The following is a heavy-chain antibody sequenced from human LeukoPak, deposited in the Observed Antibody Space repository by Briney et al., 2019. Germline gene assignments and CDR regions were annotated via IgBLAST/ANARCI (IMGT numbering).Heavy chain of an antibody. CDR2: ISSGSSYI. CDR3: ARAPPGIATLSGYMDV. CDR1: GFTFSSYS. J-gene: IGHJ6*03. Sequence: PGGSLRLSCAVSGFTFSSYSMNWVRQAPGKGLEWVSFISSGSSYIYYADSVKGRFTISRDNAKNSLFLQMNSLRAEDTAVYYCARAPPGIATLSGYMDVWGKGTTVTVSS. V-gene: IGHV3-21*06. D-gene: IGHD6-6*01.